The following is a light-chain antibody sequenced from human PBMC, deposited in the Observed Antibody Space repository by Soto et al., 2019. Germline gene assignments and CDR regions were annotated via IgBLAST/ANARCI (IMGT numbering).Light chain of an antibody. CDR3: SSYAGINDYV. CDR1: SSDIGGYNY. Sequence: QSALTQPPSASGSPGQSVTISCTGSSSDIGGYNYVSWYQQHPGKAPQLIIYEVTKRPSGVPDRFSGSKSGNTASLTVSGLQAEDEADYYCSSYAGINDYVFGTGTKLTVL. CDR2: EVT. J-gene: IGLJ1*01. V-gene: IGLV2-8*01.